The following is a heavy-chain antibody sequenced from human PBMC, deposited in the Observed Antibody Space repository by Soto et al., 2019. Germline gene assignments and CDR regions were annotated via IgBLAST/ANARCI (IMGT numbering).Heavy chain of an antibody. CDR1: GYTFTSYD. J-gene: IGHJ5*02. V-gene: IGHV1-8*01. CDR3: ARLNIAAAGVWFDP. D-gene: IGHD6-13*01. CDR2: MNPNSGNT. Sequence: ASVKVSCKASGYTFTSYDTNWVRQATGQGLEWMGWMNPNSGNTGYAQKFQGRVTMTRNTSISTAYMELSSLRSEDTAVYYCARLNIAAAGVWFDPWGQGTLVTVSS.